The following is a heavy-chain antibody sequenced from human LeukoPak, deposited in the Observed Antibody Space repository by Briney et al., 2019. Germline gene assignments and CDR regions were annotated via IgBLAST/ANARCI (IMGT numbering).Heavy chain of an antibody. CDR2: IIPIFGTA. Sequence: GASVKVSCKASGYTFTGYYMHWVRQAPGQGLEWMGGIIPIFGTANYAQKFQGRVTITADKSTSTAYMELSSLRSEDTAVYYCAKEDSGRAVAGTGYFDYWGQGTLVTVSS. CDR3: AKEDSGRAVAGTGYFDY. CDR1: GYTFTGYY. J-gene: IGHJ4*02. D-gene: IGHD6-19*01. V-gene: IGHV1-69*06.